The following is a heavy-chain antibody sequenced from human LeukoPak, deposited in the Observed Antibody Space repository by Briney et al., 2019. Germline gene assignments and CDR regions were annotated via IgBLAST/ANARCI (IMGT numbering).Heavy chain of an antibody. J-gene: IGHJ4*02. CDR1: GGSIGSYY. CDR2: IYNSGST. V-gene: IGHV4-59*01. CDR3: ARSRDGYNLDY. D-gene: IGHD5-24*01. Sequence: PSETLSLTCTVSGGSIGSYYWTWLRQPPGKGLEWIGYIYNSGSTNYNPSLKSRVTISVDTSKNQFSLKLSSVTAADTAVYYCARSRDGYNLDYWGQGTLVTVSS.